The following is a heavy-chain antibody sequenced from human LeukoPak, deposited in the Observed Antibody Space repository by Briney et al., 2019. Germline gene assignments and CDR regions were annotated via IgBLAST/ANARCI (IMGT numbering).Heavy chain of an antibody. CDR2: TGSGHNVI. CDR1: GFTFSHYS. D-gene: IGHD3-16*01. J-gene: IGHJ4*02. Sequence: PGGSLRLSCAASGFTFSHYSMNWVRQAPGKGLEWVSSTGSGHNVIYYADSVKGRFTISRDNSKNTLYLQMNSLRAEDTAVYYCDGEITGARVSPILDYWGQGTLVTVSS. CDR3: DGEITGARVSPILDY. V-gene: IGHV3-21*04.